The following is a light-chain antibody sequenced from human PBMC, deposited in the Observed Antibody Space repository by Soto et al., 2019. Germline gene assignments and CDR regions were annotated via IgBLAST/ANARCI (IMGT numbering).Light chain of an antibody. Sequence: QSALTQPASVSGSPGQSITFSCTGTISDIGVYNYVSWYQQHPGKAPKLMIYEVNNRPSGVPDRFSGSKSGTSASLAISGLQSEDEADYYCAAWDDSLNGLYVFGTGTKVTVL. CDR3: AAWDDSLNGLYV. V-gene: IGLV2-14*01. CDR2: EVN. CDR1: ISDIGVYNY. J-gene: IGLJ1*01.